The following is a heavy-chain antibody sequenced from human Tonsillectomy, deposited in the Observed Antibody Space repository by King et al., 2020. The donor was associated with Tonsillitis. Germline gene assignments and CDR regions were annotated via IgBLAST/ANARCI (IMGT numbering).Heavy chain of an antibody. CDR2: ISYDGSNK. J-gene: IGHJ4*02. CDR1: GFTFSSYG. D-gene: IGHD3-3*01. V-gene: IGHV3-30*03. CDR3: AREDFWSGTDY. Sequence: QLVQSGGGVVQPGRSLRLSCAASGFTFSSYGMHWVRQAPGKGLEWVAVISYDGSNKYYADSVKGRFTNSRDNSKNTLYLQMNSLRAEDTAVYYCAREDFWSGTDYWGQGTLVTVSS.